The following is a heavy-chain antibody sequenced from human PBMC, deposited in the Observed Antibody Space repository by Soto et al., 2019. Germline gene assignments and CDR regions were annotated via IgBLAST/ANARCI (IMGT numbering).Heavy chain of an antibody. V-gene: IGHV4-59*01. CDR2: IYYSGST. J-gene: IGHJ4*02. D-gene: IGHD1-26*01. Sequence: SETLSLTCTVSGGSISSYYWSWIRQPPGRGLEWIGYIYYSGSTNYNPSLKSRVTISVDTSKNQFSLKLSSVTAADTAVYYCAREGDGNTFDYWAXGTLATLSS. CDR3: AREGDGNTFDY. CDR1: GGSISSYY.